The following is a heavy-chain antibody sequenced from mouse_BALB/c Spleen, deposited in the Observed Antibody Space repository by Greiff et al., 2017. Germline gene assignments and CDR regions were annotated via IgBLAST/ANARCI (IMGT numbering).Heavy chain of an antibody. D-gene: IGHD6-5*01. Sequence: DVMLVESGGGLVKPGGSLKLSCAASGFTFSDYYMYWVRQTPEKRLEWVATISDGGSYTYYPDSVKGRFTISRDNAKNNLYLQMSSLKSEDTAMYYCARDRYAFAYWGQGTLVTVSA. CDR2: ISDGGSYT. J-gene: IGHJ3*01. V-gene: IGHV5-4*02. CDR3: ARDRYAFAY. CDR1: GFTFSDYY.